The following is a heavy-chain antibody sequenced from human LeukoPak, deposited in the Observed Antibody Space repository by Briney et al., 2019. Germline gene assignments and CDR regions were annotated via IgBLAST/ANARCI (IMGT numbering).Heavy chain of an antibody. J-gene: IGHJ4*02. D-gene: IGHD6-19*01. CDR2: ISGSGGST. CDR1: GFTFSSYA. Sequence: GGSLRLSCAASGFTFSSYAMSWVRQAPGKGLEWVSAISGSGGSTYYADSVKGRFTISRDNSKNTLYLQMNSLRAEDTAVYYCAKDLGSSGWYGGYGDYWGQGTLVTVSS. V-gene: IGHV3-23*01. CDR3: AKDLGSSGWYGGYGDY.